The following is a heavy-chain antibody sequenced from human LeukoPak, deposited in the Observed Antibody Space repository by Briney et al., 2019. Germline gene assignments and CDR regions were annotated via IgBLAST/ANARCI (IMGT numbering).Heavy chain of an antibody. Sequence: SETLSLTCTVSGGSISSSSYYWGWIRQPPGKGLEWIGSIYYSGSTYYNPSLKSRVTISVDTSKNQFSLKPSSVTAADTAVYYCARSLGGDSYYFDYWGQGTLVTVSS. V-gene: IGHV4-39*07. CDR3: ARSLGGDSYYFDY. D-gene: IGHD2-21*02. CDR1: GGSISSSSYY. CDR2: IYYSGST. J-gene: IGHJ4*02.